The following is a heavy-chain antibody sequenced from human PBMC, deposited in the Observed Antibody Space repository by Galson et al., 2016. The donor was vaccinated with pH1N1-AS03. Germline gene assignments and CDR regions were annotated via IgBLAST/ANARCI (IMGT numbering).Heavy chain of an antibody. D-gene: IGHD3-22*01. J-gene: IGHJ4*02. CDR1: GFTFDDYA. CDR2: INWNGDTR. CDR3: VYDSSGLYYFEY. Sequence: SCAVSGFTFDDYAMHWVRQGPGKGPEWVSSINWNGDTRGYADSVKGRFTISRDNANNSVYLQMESLRTEDTALYFCVYDSSGLYYFEYWGRGAQVTVSS. V-gene: IGHV3-9*01.